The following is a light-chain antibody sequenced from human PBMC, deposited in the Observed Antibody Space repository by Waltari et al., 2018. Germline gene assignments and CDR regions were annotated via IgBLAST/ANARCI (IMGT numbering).Light chain of an antibody. V-gene: IGKV4-1*01. CDR3: QQYYSTPLT. CDR2: WAS. CDR1: QSVLYSSNNKNY. Sequence: DIVMTQSPNSLAGSLGERATIHCKSSQSVLYSSNNKNYLAWYQQKPGQPPKLLIYWASTRESGVPDRFSGSGSGTDFTLTISSLQAEDVAVYYCQQYYSTPLTFGQGTKVEIK. J-gene: IGKJ1*01.